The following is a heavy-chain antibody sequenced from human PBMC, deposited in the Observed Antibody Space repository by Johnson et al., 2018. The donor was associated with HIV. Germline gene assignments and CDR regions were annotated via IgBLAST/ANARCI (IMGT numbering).Heavy chain of an antibody. CDR1: GFTFDNFA. J-gene: IGHJ3*02. D-gene: IGHD4-23*01. CDR2: ISWDSGTI. Sequence: VQLVESGGGLVQPGGYLRLSCAVSGFTFDNFAMHWVRQAPGKGLEWVSSISWDSGTIGYADSVKGRFTISRENAKISLYLQMDSLRAEDTAVYYCAKDMSRVVTPWAVSFDIWGQGTMVTVSS. CDR3: AKDMSRVVTPWAVSFDI. V-gene: IGHV3-9*01.